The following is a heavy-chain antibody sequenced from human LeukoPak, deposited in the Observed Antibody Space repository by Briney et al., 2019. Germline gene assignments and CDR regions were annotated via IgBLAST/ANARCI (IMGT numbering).Heavy chain of an antibody. J-gene: IGHJ6*03. Sequence: PPQTLSLICTVFGDSIGSSRSYWGWIRQPPGKGLEWIASFYYSGTTFHNPSLESRVTMSVDMSKNQFSLRLTSVTAADTAVYYCVRQNADYYYYYMDVWGKGTTVTVSS. CDR3: VRQNADYYYYYMDV. CDR1: GDSIGSSRSY. V-gene: IGHV4-39*01. D-gene: IGHD1-1*01. CDR2: FYYSGTT.